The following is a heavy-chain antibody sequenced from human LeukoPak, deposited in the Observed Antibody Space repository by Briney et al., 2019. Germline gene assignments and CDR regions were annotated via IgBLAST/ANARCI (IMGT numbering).Heavy chain of an antibody. CDR2: TVSRGTT. CDR3: AKCAGGGPSSFDY. Sequence: GSLRLSCVASGFTFTSDAMNWVRQAPGKGLEWVSSTVSRGTTQYADSVKGRFTVSRDTSKNTLYLQMNSLRADDTAVYYCAKCAGGGPSSFDYWGQGTLVTVSP. D-gene: IGHD1-26*01. J-gene: IGHJ4*02. V-gene: IGHV3-23*01. CDR1: GFTFTSDA.